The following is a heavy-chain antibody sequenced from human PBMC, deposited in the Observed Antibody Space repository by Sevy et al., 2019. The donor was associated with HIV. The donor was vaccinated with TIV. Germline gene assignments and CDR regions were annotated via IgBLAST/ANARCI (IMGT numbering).Heavy chain of an antibody. CDR1: GFTFSNYG. V-gene: IGHV3-33*06. Sequence: GGSLRLSCAASGFTFSNYGMHWVRQAPGKGLEWVAVIWYDGSYKYYADSVKGQFTISRDNTKSTLYLQMNSLRAEDTAVYYCAKTFAIFGVLMSPDFDSWGQGTLVTVSS. J-gene: IGHJ5*01. D-gene: IGHD3-3*01. CDR2: IWYDGSYK. CDR3: AKTFAIFGVLMSPDFDS.